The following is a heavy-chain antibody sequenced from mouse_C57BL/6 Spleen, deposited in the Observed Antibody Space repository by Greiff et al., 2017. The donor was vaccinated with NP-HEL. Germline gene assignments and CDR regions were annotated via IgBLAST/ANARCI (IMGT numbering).Heavy chain of an antibody. CDR1: GFTFSDYG. J-gene: IGHJ2*01. Sequence: EVQLVESGGGLVKPGGSLKLSCAASGFTFSDYGMHWVRQAPEKGLEWVAYISSGSSTIYYAVTVKGRFTISRDNAKNTLFLQMTSLRSEDTAMYYCARRDYYGSSYNFDYWGQGTTLTVSS. CDR2: ISSGSSTI. D-gene: IGHD1-1*01. CDR3: ARRDYYGSSYNFDY. V-gene: IGHV5-17*01.